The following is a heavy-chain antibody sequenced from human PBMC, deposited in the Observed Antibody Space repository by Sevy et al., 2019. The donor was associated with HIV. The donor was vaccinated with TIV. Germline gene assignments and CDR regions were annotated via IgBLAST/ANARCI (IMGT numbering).Heavy chain of an antibody. CDR1: GFTVNDKY. CDR3: VSLFLSYRSGWSYFDY. Sequence: GGSLRLSCAISGFTVNDKYIIWVRQAPGKGLEWVSVIFISVSTYYADSAKGRFTISRENSKNTVDLQMNSVRAEDTAVYYCVSLFLSYRSGWSYFDYWGQGTLVTVSS. CDR2: IFISVST. V-gene: IGHV3-66*02. J-gene: IGHJ4*02. D-gene: IGHD6-19*01.